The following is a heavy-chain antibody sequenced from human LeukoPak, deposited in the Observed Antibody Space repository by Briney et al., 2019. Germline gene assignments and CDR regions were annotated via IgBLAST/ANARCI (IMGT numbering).Heavy chain of an antibody. D-gene: IGHD2-15*01. J-gene: IGHJ3*02. CDR1: GYTFTSYG. CDR2: ISAYNGNT. Sequence: ASVKVSCKASGYTFTSYGISWVRQAPGQGLEWMGWISAYNGNTNYAQKLQGRVTMTTDTSTSTAYMELRSLRSDDTAVYYCARDIVVVVAATRQDAFDIWGQGTMVTVSS. V-gene: IGHV1-18*01. CDR3: ARDIVVVVAATRQDAFDI.